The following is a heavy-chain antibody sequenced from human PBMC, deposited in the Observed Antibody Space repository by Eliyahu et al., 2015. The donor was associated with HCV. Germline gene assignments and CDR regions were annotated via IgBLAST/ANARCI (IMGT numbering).Heavy chain of an antibody. J-gene: IGHJ6*02. CDR1: GFTFGSYA. CDR3: ARTDSGLRIFYNYGLDV. Sequence: EVQLLESGGGLVQPGGSLRXSCAASGFTFGSYAMNGVRQAPGKGLEWVASVSGDTYSANAEYYADFVKGRFSISRDKSKSTLYLYLSGLRVEDTAVYYCARTDSGLRIFYNYGLDVWGQGTAVTVSS. CDR2: VSGDTYSANAE. V-gene: IGHV3-23*01. D-gene: IGHD5-24*01.